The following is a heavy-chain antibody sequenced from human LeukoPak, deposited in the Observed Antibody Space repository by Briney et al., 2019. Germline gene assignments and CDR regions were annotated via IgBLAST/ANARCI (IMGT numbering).Heavy chain of an antibody. D-gene: IGHD3-10*01. CDR1: GYSINSGYL. V-gene: IGHV4-38-2*02. CDR2: IYHSGDT. J-gene: IGHJ5*02. Sequence: SETLSLTCTVSGYSINSGYLWGWIRQPPGRGLEWIGTIYHSGDTYYNPSLKSRVTISVDTSENQFSLELNSVTAADTAVYYCARDNLFSGKYSSWGQGTLVTVSS. CDR3: ARDNLFSGKYSS.